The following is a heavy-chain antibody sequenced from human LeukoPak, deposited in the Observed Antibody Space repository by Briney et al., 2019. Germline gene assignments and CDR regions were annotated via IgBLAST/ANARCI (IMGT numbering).Heavy chain of an antibody. J-gene: IGHJ5*02. D-gene: IGHD5-18*01. V-gene: IGHV3-7*04. CDR3: ARAYSYAFEP. CDR2: VKQDGSET. Sequence: GGSLRLSCAASGFTFSSNWMSWVRQAPGKGLEWVANVKQDGSETYYVDSVKGRFTISRDNAKNSLFLQMNTLRVEDTAVYYCARAYSYAFEPWGQGTPVTVSS. CDR1: GFTFSSNW.